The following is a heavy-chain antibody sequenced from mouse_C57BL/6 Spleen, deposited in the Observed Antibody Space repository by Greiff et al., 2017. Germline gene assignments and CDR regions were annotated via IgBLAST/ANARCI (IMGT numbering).Heavy chain of an antibody. J-gene: IGHJ4*01. CDR3: ALPTVVARDDAMDY. V-gene: IGHV1-74*01. Sequence: QVQLQQPGAELVKPGASVKVSCKASGYTFTSYWMHWVKQRPGQGLEWIGRIHPSDSDTNYNQKFKGKATLTVDKSSSTAYMQLSSLTSEDSAVSYCALPTVVARDDAMDYWGQGTSVTVSS. D-gene: IGHD1-1*01. CDR2: IHPSDSDT. CDR1: GYTFTSYW.